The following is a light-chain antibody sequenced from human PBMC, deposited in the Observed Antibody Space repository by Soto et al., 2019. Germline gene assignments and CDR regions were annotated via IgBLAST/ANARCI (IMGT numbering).Light chain of an antibody. Sequence: DIVMTQSPATLSVSPGERATLSCRASLTVSNNLAWYQQKPGQAPRPLIYYASTRATGIPDRFSGSGSVKDFTLTISSVQSEDVAVYYCQQYNNWPPGATFGPGTRVDIK. V-gene: IGKV3-15*01. CDR2: YAS. CDR3: QQYNNWPPGAT. J-gene: IGKJ3*01. CDR1: LTVSNN.